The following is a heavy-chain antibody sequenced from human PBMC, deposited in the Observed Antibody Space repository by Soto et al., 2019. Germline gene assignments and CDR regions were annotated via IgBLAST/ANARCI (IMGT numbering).Heavy chain of an antibody. CDR2: INHIGST. Sequence: SETLSLTCAVYGGSFSGYYWSWIRQPPGKGLEWIGEINHIGSTNYNPSLKSRVTISVDTSKNQFSLKLSSVTAADTAVYYCARARGYYDILTGYYTPIPVDYWGQGTLVT. CDR1: GGSFSGYY. D-gene: IGHD3-9*01. CDR3: ARARGYYDILTGYYTPIPVDY. J-gene: IGHJ4*02. V-gene: IGHV4-34*01.